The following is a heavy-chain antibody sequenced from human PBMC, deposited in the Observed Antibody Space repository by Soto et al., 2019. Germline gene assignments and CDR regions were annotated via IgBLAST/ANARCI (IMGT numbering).Heavy chain of an antibody. CDR2: INHSGST. V-gene: IGHV4-34*01. CDR1: GGSFSGYY. Sequence: PSETLSLTCAVYGGSFSGYYWSWIRQPPGKGLEWIGEINHSGSTNYNPSLKSRVTISVDTSKNQFSLKLSSVTAADMAVYYCARGSIFGVVILNWFDPWGQGTLVTVSS. D-gene: IGHD3-3*01. CDR3: ARGSIFGVVILNWFDP. J-gene: IGHJ5*02.